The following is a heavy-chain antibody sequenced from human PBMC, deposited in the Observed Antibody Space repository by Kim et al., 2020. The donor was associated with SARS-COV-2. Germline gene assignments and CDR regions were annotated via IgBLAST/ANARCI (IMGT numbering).Heavy chain of an antibody. CDR1: GFTFSSYS. J-gene: IGHJ4*02. V-gene: IGHV3-48*02. Sequence: GGSLRLSCAASGFTFSSYSMNWVRQAPGKGLEWVSYISSSSSTIYYADSVKGRFTISRDNTKNSLYLQMNSLRDEDTAVYYYGRGTDGPYYYVDWAQGTLVTLS. CDR3: GRGTDGPYYYVD. CDR2: ISSSSSTI.